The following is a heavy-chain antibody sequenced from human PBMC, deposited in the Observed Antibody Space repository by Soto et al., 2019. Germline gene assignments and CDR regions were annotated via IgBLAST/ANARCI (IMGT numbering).Heavy chain of an antibody. CDR1: GGTFSSYS. V-gene: IGHV1-69*01. CDR3: ARDGGSHSGGIEY. D-gene: IGHD1-26*01. Sequence: QVQLVQSGAEVKKPGSSVNVSCKASGGTFSSYSINWVRQAPGQGLEWMGEIIPIFGTANYAQKFQGRVTITADESTSTAYMELSSLRSEDTAVYYCARDGGSHSGGIEYWGQGPLVTVSS. CDR2: IIPIFGTA. J-gene: IGHJ4*02.